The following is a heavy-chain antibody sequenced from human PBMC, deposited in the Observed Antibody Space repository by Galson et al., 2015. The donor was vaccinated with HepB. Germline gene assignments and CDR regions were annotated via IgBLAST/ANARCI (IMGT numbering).Heavy chain of an antibody. CDR2: ITSKGGST. D-gene: IGHD6-19*01. J-gene: IGHJ4*02. V-gene: IGHV3-64D*06. CDR3: VSISVAREDDFDY. Sequence: SLRLSCAASGFTFSTYAMHWVRQAPGKGLEFVSTITSKGGSTYYADSVKGRFTISRDNSKNTLYLQMSSVRAEDTAVYYCVSISVAREDDFDYWGQGTLVTVSS. CDR1: GFTFSTYA.